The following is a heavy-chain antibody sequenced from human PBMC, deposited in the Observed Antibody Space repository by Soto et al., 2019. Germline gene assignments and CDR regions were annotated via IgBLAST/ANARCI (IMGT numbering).Heavy chain of an antibody. CDR3: AKDLAVRITMVRGVPTYYMDV. CDR2: ISGSGGST. D-gene: IGHD3-10*01. Sequence: PGGSLRLSCAASGFTFSSYAMSWVRQAPGKGLEWVSAISGSGGSTYYADSVKGRFTISRDNCKNTLYLQMNSLRAEDTAVYYCAKDLAVRITMVRGVPTYYMDVWGKGTTVTVSS. V-gene: IGHV3-23*01. J-gene: IGHJ6*03. CDR1: GFTFSSYA.